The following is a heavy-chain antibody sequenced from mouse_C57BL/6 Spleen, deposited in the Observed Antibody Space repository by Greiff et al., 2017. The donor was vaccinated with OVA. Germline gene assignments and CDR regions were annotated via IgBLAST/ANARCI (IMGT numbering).Heavy chain of an antibody. V-gene: IGHV5-4*03. J-gene: IGHJ4*01. CDR1: GFTFSSYA. Sequence: EVMLVESGGGLVKPGGSLKLSCAASGFTFSSYAMSWVRQTPEKRLEWVATISDGGSYTYYPDNVKGRFTISRDNAKNNLYLQMSHLKSEDTAMYYCARRSSGPYYAMDYWGQGTSVTVSS. CDR3: ARRSSGPYYAMDY. CDR2: ISDGGSYT.